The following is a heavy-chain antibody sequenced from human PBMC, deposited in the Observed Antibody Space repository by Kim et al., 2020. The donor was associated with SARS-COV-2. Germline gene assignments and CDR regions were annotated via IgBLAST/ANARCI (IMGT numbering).Heavy chain of an antibody. V-gene: IGHV3-33*01. D-gene: IGHD4-17*01. J-gene: IGHJ4*02. CDR2: IWFDESKV. Sequence: GGSLRLSCAASGFTLTQYGMHWVRQAPGKGLEWLALIWFDESKVYYGESMKGRLTISRDTSKNTVYLQMDNLGAADTAVYYCARDRVGLGDDQFDSWAQG. CDR3: ARDRVGLGDDQFDS. CDR1: GFTLTQYG.